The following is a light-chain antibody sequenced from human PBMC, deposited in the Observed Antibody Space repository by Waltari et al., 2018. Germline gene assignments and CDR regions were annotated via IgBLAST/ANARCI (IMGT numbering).Light chain of an antibody. CDR1: QSISSW. V-gene: IGKV1-5*03. CDR3: QQYNSYPFT. Sequence: DIQMTQSPSTLSASVGDRVTITCRARQSISSWLAWYQQKPGKAPKLLIDKASSLESGVPSRFSGSGSGTEFTLTISSLQPDDFATYYCQQYNSYPFTFGPGTKVDIK. J-gene: IGKJ3*01. CDR2: KAS.